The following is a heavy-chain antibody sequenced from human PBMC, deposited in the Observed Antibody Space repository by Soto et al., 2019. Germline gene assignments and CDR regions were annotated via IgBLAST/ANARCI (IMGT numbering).Heavy chain of an antibody. CDR2: INPKSGVT. V-gene: IGHV1-2*02. J-gene: IGHJ4*02. D-gene: IGHD6-13*01. CDR1: GYTFPDYY. Sequence: QLHLVQSGAEVKKPGASVRVSCKASGYTFPDYYIHWVRQAPGQGLEWMGWINPKSGVTNSAQKFQRRITMTRDTSITTAYLELSSLRSDDTAVYYCARGPKQTPRHSNSWFVPDYWGQGSLVTVSS. CDR3: ARGPKQTPRHSNSWFVPDY.